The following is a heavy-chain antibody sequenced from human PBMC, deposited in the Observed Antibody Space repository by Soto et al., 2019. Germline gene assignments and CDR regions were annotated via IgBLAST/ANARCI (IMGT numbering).Heavy chain of an antibody. Sequence: PGGSLRLSCGASGFTFSSYAMSWVRQAPGKGLEWVSAISGSGGSTYYADSVKGRFTISRDNSKTTLYLQMNSLRADDTAVYYGAKNRSRYKLLSRGYYYYCMDVWGQGTTVTVS. CDR3: AKNRSRYKLLSRGYYYYCMDV. V-gene: IGHV3-23*01. CDR1: GFTFSSYA. D-gene: IGHD2-2*01. CDR2: ISGSGGST. J-gene: IGHJ6*02.